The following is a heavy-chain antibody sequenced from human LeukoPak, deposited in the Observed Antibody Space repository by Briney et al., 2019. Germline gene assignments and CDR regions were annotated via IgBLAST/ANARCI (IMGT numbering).Heavy chain of an antibody. CDR1: GITFSSYG. D-gene: IGHD3-22*01. J-gene: IGHJ4*02. Sequence: GGSLRLSCAASGITFSSYGMTWVRQAPVKGLEWVSAISGSGGTTYYADSVKGRFTISRDNSKNTLYLQMSSLRAEDTAVYYCAKTTTRNYYDSSGTPFDYWGQGTLVTVSS. CDR3: AKTTTRNYYDSSGTPFDY. CDR2: ISGSGGTT. V-gene: IGHV3-23*01.